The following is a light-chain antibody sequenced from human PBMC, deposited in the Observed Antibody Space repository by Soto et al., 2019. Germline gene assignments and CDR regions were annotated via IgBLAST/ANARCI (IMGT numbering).Light chain of an antibody. CDR2: DAS. Sequence: DIQMTPSPSSLSASVGDRVTITCQASQDISNYLNWHQQKPGKAPKLLIYDASNLETGVPSRFSGSGSGTDFTFTISSPQPEDMATYYCQQDDNPTLTVGGGTKVEIK. V-gene: IGKV1-33*01. J-gene: IGKJ4*01. CDR3: QQDDNPTLT. CDR1: QDISNY.